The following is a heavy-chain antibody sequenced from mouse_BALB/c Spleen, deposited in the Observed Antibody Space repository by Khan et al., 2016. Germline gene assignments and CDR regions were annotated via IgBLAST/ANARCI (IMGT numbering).Heavy chain of an antibody. CDR3: AIGGDYGGFAS. J-gene: IGHJ3*01. CDR1: GYTFTNYG. V-gene: IGHV9-3-1*01. CDR2: INTYTGEP. D-gene: IGHD2-13*01. Sequence: QIQLVQSGPELKKPGETVKISCKASGYTFTNYGMNWVKQAPGKGLKWMGWINTYTGEPTYADDFKGRFAFSLQTSDSTAYLQINNLKNEDTATYFCAIGGDYGGFASWGQGTLVTVSA.